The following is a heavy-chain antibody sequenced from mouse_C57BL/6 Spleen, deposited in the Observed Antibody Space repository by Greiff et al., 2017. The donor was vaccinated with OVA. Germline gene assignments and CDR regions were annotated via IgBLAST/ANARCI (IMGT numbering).Heavy chain of an antibody. V-gene: IGHV1-31*01. CDR3: AIYSNYGCAC. J-gene: IGHJ3*01. CDR1: GYSFTGYY. CDR2: IYPYNGVS. Sequence: EVQRVESGPELVKPGASVKISCKASGYSFTGYYMHWVKQSPGNILDWIGYIYPYNGVSSYNQKFKGKATLTVDKSSSTAYMELRSLTSEDSAVYYCAIYSNYGCACWGQGTLVTVAA. D-gene: IGHD2-5*01.